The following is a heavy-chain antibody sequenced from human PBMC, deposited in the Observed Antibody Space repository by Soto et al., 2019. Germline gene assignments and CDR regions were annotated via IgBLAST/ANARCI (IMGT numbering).Heavy chain of an antibody. J-gene: IGHJ4*02. D-gene: IGHD3-22*01. CDR1: GFTFSSYA. CDR2: ISGSGGST. V-gene: IGHV3-23*01. Sequence: GGSLSLSCAASGFTFSSYAMSWVRQAPGKGLEWVSAISGSGGSTYYADSVKGRFTISRDNSKNMLYLQMNSLRAEDTAVYYCARAIHYYDSSGYSTPFDYWGQGTLVTVSS. CDR3: ARAIHYYDSSGYSTPFDY.